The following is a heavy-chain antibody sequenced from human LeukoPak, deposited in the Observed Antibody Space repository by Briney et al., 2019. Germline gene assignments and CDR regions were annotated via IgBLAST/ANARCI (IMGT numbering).Heavy chain of an antibody. CDR2: IIPILGIA. CDR3: ASVKGPALGADAFDI. J-gene: IGHJ3*02. D-gene: IGHD1-26*01. Sequence: SVKVSCKASGGTFSSYAISWVRQAPGQGLEWMGRIIPILGIANYAQKFQGRVTITADKSTSTAYMELSSLRSEDTAVYYCASVKGPALGADAFDIWGQGTMVTVSS. V-gene: IGHV1-69*04. CDR1: GGTFSSYA.